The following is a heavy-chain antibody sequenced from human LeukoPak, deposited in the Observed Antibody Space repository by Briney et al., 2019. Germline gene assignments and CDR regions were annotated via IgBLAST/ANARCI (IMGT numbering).Heavy chain of an antibody. Sequence: GESLKISCKASGFSFTTYWIAWVRQMPGKGLEWMGIIYPGDSDTRYRPSFQGQVTISADESITTAYLQWNTLTASDTAMYYCVTREIPTTDFDYWGQGTMVTVSS. J-gene: IGHJ4*02. CDR1: GFSFTTYW. CDR3: VTREIPTTDFDY. V-gene: IGHV5-51*01. CDR2: IYPGDSDT. D-gene: IGHD5-24*01.